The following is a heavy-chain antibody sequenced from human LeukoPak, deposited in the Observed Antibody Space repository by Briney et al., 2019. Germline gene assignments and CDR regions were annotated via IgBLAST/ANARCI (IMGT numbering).Heavy chain of an antibody. CDR2: ISAYNGNT. V-gene: IGHV1-18*01. J-gene: IGHJ4*02. Sequence: GASVKVSCKASGYTFTSYGISWVRQAPGQGLEWMGWISAYNGNTNYAQKLQGRVTMTTDTSTSTAYMELRSLRSDDTAVYYCARDRGQVYYYGSGSRDYWGQGTLVTVSS. D-gene: IGHD3-10*01. CDR3: ARDRGQVYYYGSGSRDY. CDR1: GYTFTSYG.